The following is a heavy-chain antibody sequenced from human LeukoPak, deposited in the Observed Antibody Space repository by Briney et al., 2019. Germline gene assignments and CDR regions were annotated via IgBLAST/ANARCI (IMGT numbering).Heavy chain of an antibody. CDR2: INPNSGGT. CDR3: ARVSDFWSGYNSDAFDI. V-gene: IGHV1-2*02. Sequence: ASVKVSCKASGYTFISYGITWVRQAPGQGLEWMGWINPNSGGTNYAQKFQGRVTMTRDTSISTAYMELSRLRSNDTAVYYCARVSDFWSGYNSDAFDIWGQGTMVTVSS. CDR1: GYTFISYG. J-gene: IGHJ3*02. D-gene: IGHD3-3*01.